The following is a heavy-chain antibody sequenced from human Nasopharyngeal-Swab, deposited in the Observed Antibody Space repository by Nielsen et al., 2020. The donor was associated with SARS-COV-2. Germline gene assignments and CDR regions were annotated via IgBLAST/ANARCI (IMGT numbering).Heavy chain of an antibody. Sequence: SETLSLTCTVSGGSISSYYWSWIRQPPGKGLDWIGYMYYSGSTKYNPSLKSRVTISVDRSKNQFSLRLSSVTAADTAVYYCARRYFDSLYGMDVWGQGTTVTVSS. CDR3: ARRYFDSLYGMDV. CDR1: GGSISSYY. D-gene: IGHD3-9*01. V-gene: IGHV4-59*01. J-gene: IGHJ6*02. CDR2: MYYSGST.